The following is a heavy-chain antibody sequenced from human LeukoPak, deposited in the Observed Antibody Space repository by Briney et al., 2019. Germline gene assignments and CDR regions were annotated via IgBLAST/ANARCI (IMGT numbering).Heavy chain of an antibody. D-gene: IGHD6-13*01. V-gene: IGHV4-39*07. CDR2: IYYSGSN. CDR3: AREGLSSSWYYYYYYMDV. Sequence: SDTLSLTCTVSGGSISSSSYYWGWIRQPPGKGLEWFGSIYYSGSNYYNPYLKSRVTISVDTSKNQFSLKLSSVTAADTAVYYCAREGLSSSWYYYYYYMDVWGKGTTVTVSS. CDR1: GGSISSSSYY. J-gene: IGHJ6*03.